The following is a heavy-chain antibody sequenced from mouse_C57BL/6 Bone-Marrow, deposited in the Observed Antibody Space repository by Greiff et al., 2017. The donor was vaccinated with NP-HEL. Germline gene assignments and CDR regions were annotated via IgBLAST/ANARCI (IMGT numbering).Heavy chain of an antibody. V-gene: IGHV5-12*01. Sequence: EVKVEESGGGLVQPGGSLKLSCAASGFTFSDYYMYWVRQTPEKRLEWVAYISNGGGSTYYPDTVKGRFTISRDNAKNTLYLQMSRLKSEDTAMYYCARHDWDWGQGTLVTVSA. D-gene: IGHD4-1*01. CDR2: ISNGGGST. CDR3: ARHDWD. J-gene: IGHJ3*01. CDR1: GFTFSDYY.